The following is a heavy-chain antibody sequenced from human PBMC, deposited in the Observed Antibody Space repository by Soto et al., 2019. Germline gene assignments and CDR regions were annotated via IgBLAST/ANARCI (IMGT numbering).Heavy chain of an antibody. Sequence: GGSLRLSCAASGFTFSSYAMSWVRQAPGKGLEWVSAISGSGGSTYYADSVKGRFTISRDNSKNTLYLQMNSLRAEDTAVYYCAKGGNIVVVPAASNFDYWGQGTLVTVSS. J-gene: IGHJ4*02. CDR1: GFTFSSYA. CDR3: AKGGNIVVVPAASNFDY. D-gene: IGHD2-2*01. V-gene: IGHV3-23*01. CDR2: ISGSGGST.